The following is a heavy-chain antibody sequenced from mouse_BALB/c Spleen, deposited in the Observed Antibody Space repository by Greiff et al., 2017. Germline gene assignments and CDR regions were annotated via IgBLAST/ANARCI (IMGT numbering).Heavy chain of an antibody. CDR1: GFNIKDTY. D-gene: IGHD2-2*01. J-gene: IGHJ2*01. CDR2: IDPANGNT. Sequence: VQLQQSGAELVKPGASVKLSCTASGFNIKDTYMHWVKQRPEQGLEWIGRIDPANGNTKYDPKFQGKATITADTSSNTASLQLSSLTSEDTAVYYCASLGYDEEFDYWGQGTTLTVSS. CDR3: ASLGYDEEFDY. V-gene: IGHV14-3*02.